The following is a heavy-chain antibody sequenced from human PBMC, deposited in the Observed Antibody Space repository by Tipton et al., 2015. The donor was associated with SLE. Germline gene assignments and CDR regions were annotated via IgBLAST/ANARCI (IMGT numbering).Heavy chain of an antibody. CDR1: GGSFSGYY. Sequence: TLSLTCAVYGGSFSGYYWSWIRQPPGKGLEWIGEINHSGSTNYNPSLKSRVTISVDTSKNQFSLKLSSVTAADTAVYYCARRKYGLHTSRGWFDPWGQGTLVPVSS. J-gene: IGHJ5*02. D-gene: IGHD1-14*01. V-gene: IGHV4-34*01. CDR2: INHSGST. CDR3: ARRKYGLHTSRGWFDP.